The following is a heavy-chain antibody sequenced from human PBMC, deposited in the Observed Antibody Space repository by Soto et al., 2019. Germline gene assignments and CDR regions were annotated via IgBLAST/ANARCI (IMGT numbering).Heavy chain of an antibody. CDR2: IIPIFGTA. V-gene: IGHV1-69*08. CDR3: ARDLAKGMVKGHWFDP. CDR1: GGTFSSYT. J-gene: IGHJ5*02. D-gene: IGHD5-18*01. Sequence: ASVKVSCKASGGTFSSYTISWVRQAPGQGLEWMGKIIPIFGTADYAQKFQGRVTITADKSTSTAYMELSSLRSEDTAVYYCARDLAKGMVKGHWFDPWGQGTLVTVSS.